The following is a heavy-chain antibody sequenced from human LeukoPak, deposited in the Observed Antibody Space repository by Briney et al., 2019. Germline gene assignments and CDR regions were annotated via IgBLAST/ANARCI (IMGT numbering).Heavy chain of an antibody. CDR2: IWYDGTNK. V-gene: IGHV3-30*02. CDR1: GFIFSKYG. Sequence: GGSLRLSCAASGFIFSKYGMHWVRQAPGKGLEWVAFIWYDGTNKYYADSVKGRFTISRDKSKNTLYLQMNSLRVEDTAVYHCAKDETMADYGETGGYFDYWGQGTLVTVSS. D-gene: IGHD4-17*01. CDR3: AKDETMADYGETGGYFDY. J-gene: IGHJ4*02.